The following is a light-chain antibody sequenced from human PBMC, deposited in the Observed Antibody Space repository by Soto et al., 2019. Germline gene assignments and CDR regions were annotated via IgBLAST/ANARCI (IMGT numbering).Light chain of an antibody. CDR2: AAS. V-gene: IGKV3-15*01. J-gene: IGKJ4*01. CDR3: QEYSDWTLT. Sequence: EMVMTQSPATLSVSPGERVTLSCRPSQNIHSNLAWYQQRPGQAHRPLIYAASTRATGVPARFSGNGFGTEFTLTISSLQSEDFAVYYCQEYSDWTLTSGGGTKVEIE. CDR1: QNIHSN.